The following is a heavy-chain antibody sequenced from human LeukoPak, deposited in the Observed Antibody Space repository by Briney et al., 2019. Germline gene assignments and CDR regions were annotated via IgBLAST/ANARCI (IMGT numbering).Heavy chain of an antibody. CDR3: TSQSPSNYCSSTSCPYYYYYGMDV. CDR2: IRSKANSYAT. CDR1: GFTFSGSA. V-gene: IGHV3-73*01. D-gene: IGHD2-2*01. J-gene: IGHJ6*04. Sequence: PGGSLKLSCAASGFTFSGSAMHWVRQASGKGLEWVGRIRSKANSYATAYAASVKGRFTISRDDSKNTAYLQMNSLKTEDTAVYYCTSQSPSNYCSSTSCPYYYYYGMDVWGKGTTVTVSS.